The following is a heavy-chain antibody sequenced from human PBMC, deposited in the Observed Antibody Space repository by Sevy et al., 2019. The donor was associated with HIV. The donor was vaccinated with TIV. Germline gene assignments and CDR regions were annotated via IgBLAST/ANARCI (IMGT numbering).Heavy chain of an antibody. J-gene: IGHJ6*02. V-gene: IGHV3-7*01. CDR1: GFTXXNFW. Sequence: GGSLRLSCAVSGFTXXNFWMSWVRQAPGKGLEWVANIRQDXSEKYYVDSVRGRFTISRDNAKNSLFLQLNSLRADDTAIYYCAKSYFXSGTSYGXDLWGRXTTVTVSS. CDR3: AKSYFXSGTSYGXDL. D-gene: IGHD3-10*01. CDR2: IRQDXSEK.